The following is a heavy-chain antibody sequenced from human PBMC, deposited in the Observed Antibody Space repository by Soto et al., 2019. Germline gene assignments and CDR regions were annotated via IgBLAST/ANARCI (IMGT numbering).Heavy chain of an antibody. CDR1: GYTFTGYY. Sequence: ASVKVSCKASGYTFTGYYMHWVRQAPGQGLEWMGWINPNSGGTNYAQKFQGWVTMTRDTSISTAYMELSRLRSDDTAVYYCARGYYDSSGYYPQMLFDYWGQGALVTVSS. CDR3: ARGYYDSSGYYPQMLFDY. J-gene: IGHJ4*02. V-gene: IGHV1-2*04. CDR2: INPNSGGT. D-gene: IGHD3-22*01.